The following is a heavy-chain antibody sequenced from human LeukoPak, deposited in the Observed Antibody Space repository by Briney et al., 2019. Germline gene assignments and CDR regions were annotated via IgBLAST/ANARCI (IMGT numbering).Heavy chain of an antibody. CDR3: ARVGCSSTSCYLSEGYYYYYMDV. Sequence: SETLSLTCTVSGGSISSYYWSWIRQPAGKGLEWIGRIYTSGSTNYNPSLKSRVTMSVGTSKNQFSLKLSSVTAADTAVYYCARVGCSSTSCYLSEGYYYYYMDVWGKGTTVTVSS. CDR1: GGSISSYY. J-gene: IGHJ6*03. V-gene: IGHV4-4*07. D-gene: IGHD2-2*01. CDR2: IYTSGST.